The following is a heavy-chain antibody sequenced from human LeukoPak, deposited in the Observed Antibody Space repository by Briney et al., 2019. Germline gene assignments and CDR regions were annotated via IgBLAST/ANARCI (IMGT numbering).Heavy chain of an antibody. CDR1: GYTFTSYA. D-gene: IGHD3-16*01. J-gene: IGHJ4*02. CDR2: ININTLKP. V-gene: IGHV7-4-1*02. CDR3: ASEVEMVVSGGGFFDY. Sequence: ASVKVSCKSSGYTFTSYAVNWVRQAPGQGLEWMGWININTLKPTSAQGLTARSVFSLDTSVTTAYMQINSLKAEDTAVYYCASEVEMVVSGGGFFDYWGQGTLVTASS.